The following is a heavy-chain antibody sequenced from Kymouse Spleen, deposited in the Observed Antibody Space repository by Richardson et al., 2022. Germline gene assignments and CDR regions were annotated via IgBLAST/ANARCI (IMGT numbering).Heavy chain of an antibody. CDR1: GGSFSGYY. CDR3: AREQLELFDY. J-gene: IGHJ4*02. V-gene: IGHV4-34*01. CDR2: INHSGST. D-gene: IGHD1-1*01,IGHD1-7*01. Sequence: QVQLQQWGAGLLKPSETLSLTCAVYGGSFSGYYWSWIRQPPGKGLEWIGEINHSGSTNYNPSLKSRVTISVDTSKNQFSLKLSSVTAADTAVYYCAREQLELFDYWGQGTLVTVSS.